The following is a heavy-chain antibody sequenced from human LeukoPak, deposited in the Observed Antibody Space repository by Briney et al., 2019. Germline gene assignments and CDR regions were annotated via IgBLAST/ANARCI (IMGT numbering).Heavy chain of an antibody. CDR1: GFTFYSYG. CDR3: ARQKQSHGNFDY. D-gene: IGHD1-26*01. Sequence: GGSLRLSCAASGFTFYSYGMHWVRQAPGKGLEWVAVISHDGSNIHYGDSVKGRFTISRDNSKNTLYLQMNSLRAEDTAVYYCARQKQSHGNFDYWGQGTLVTVSS. CDR2: ISHDGSNI. J-gene: IGHJ4*02. V-gene: IGHV3-30*03.